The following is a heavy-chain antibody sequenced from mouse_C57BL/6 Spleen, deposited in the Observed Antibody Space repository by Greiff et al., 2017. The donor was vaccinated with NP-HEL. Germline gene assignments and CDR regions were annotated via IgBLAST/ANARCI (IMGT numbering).Heavy chain of an antibody. Sequence: EVQLQESGPVLVKPGASVKMSCKASGYTFTDYYMNWVKQSHGKSLEWIGVINPYNGGTSYNQKFKGKATLTVDKSSSTAYMELNSLTSEDSAVYYCARWEGNQYYAMDYWGQGTSVTVSS. CDR2: INPYNGGT. J-gene: IGHJ4*01. D-gene: IGHD2-1*01. CDR1: GYTFTDYY. V-gene: IGHV1-19*01. CDR3: ARWEGNQYYAMDY.